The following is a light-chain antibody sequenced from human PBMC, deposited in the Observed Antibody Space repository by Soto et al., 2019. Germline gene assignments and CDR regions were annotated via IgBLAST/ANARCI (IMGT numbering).Light chain of an antibody. CDR2: EVS. V-gene: IGLV2-14*01. Sequence: QSALTQPASVSGSPGQSITISCTGTSSDVGGYNYVSWYQQHPGKAPKLMIYEVSNRPSGVSNRFSGFKSGNTASLTISGLQDEDEADYYCSSYTSSSIYVFGTGTKLTVL. CDR1: SSDVGGYNY. CDR3: SSYTSSSIYV. J-gene: IGLJ1*01.